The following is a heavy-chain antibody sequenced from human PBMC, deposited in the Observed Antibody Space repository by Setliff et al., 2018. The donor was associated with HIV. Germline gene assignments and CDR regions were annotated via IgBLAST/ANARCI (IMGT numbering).Heavy chain of an antibody. CDR1: GFTFSSYW. D-gene: IGHD1-26*01. J-gene: IGHJ4*02. V-gene: IGHV3-7*03. CDR2: IKEDGSEK. CDR3: VRDPIEGYPDYFDY. Sequence: GGSLRLSCAASGFTFSSYWMSWVRQAPGKGLEWVANIKEDGSEKYYVDSVKGRFTISRDNSRNTLFLQMNNLRPEDTATYYCVRDPIEGYPDYFDYWGQGTLVTVSS.